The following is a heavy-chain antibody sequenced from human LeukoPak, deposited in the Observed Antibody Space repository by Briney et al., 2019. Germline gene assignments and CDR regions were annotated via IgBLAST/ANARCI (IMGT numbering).Heavy chain of an antibody. Sequence: SGGSLRLSCAASGFTFSSYAMSWVRQAPGKGLEWVSSISSSSYIYYADSVKGRFTISRDNAKSSLYLQMNSLRAEDTAVYYCYCSSTSCYGDYWGQGTLVTVSS. V-gene: IGHV3-21*01. J-gene: IGHJ4*02. D-gene: IGHD2-2*01. CDR1: GFTFSSYA. CDR2: ISSSSYI. CDR3: YCSSTSCYGDY.